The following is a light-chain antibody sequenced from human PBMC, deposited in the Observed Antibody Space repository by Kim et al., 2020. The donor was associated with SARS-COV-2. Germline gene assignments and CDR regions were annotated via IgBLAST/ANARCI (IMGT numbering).Light chain of an antibody. CDR2: QDS. CDR1: KLGDKY. V-gene: IGLV3-1*01. CDR3: QAWDSSTWV. J-gene: IGLJ3*02. Sequence: SYELTQPPSVSVSPGQTASITCSGDKLGDKYACWYQQKPGQFPVLVIYQDSKRPSGIPERFSGSNSGNTATLTISGTQAMDEADYYCQAWDSSTWV.